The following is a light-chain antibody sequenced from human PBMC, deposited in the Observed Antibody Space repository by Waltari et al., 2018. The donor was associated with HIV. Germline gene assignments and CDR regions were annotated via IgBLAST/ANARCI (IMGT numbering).Light chain of an antibody. CDR2: CAS. V-gene: IGKV3-20*01. CDR3: QQYGSSPPLT. J-gene: IGKJ4*01. Sequence: EIVLTQSPGTLSLSPGERATLDCRASQSVSSRYLAGYQQKPGQAPRLLIYCASSRATGIPDRFSGSGSGTDFTLTISRLEPEDFAVYYCQQYGSSPPLTFGGGTKVEIK. CDR1: QSVSSRY.